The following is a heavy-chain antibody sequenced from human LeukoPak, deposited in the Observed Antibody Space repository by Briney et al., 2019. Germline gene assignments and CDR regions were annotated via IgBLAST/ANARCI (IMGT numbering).Heavy chain of an antibody. V-gene: IGHV1-18*01. Sequence: ASVKVSCKASGYTFGNFGISWVRQAPGQGLEWMGWISGNNDNPNYGQKFQGRLTVTTDSSTSTAYMELRNLRSDDTAVYYCARDGTSTDDYWGQGTLVTVSS. CDR3: ARDGTSTDDY. J-gene: IGHJ4*02. CDR1: GYTFGNFG. D-gene: IGHD2-2*01. CDR2: ISGNNDNP.